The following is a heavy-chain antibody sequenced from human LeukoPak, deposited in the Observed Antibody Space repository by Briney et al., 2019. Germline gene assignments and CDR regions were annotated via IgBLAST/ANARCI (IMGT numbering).Heavy chain of an antibody. CDR2: IVVGSGNT. D-gene: IGHD3-3*01. CDR1: GFSFTSSA. CDR3: ARGQTNYDFWSGYYTDYGMDV. Sequence: SVKVSCKASGFSFTSSAMQWVRQARGQRLEWIGWIVVGSGNTNYAQKFQGRVTMTRNTSISTAYMELSSLRSEDTAVYYCARGQTNYDFWSGYYTDYGMDVWGQGTTVTVSS. V-gene: IGHV1-58*02. J-gene: IGHJ6*02.